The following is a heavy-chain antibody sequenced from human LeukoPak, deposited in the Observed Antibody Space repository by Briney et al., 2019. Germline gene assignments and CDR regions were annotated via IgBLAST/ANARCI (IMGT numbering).Heavy chain of an antibody. CDR1: GGSFCGYY. V-gene: IGHV4-34*01. D-gene: IGHD6-13*01. CDR3: ARDWIAAAVPFDI. CDR2: INHSGST. J-gene: IGHJ3*02. Sequence: SETLSLTCAVYGGSFCGYYWSWIRQPPGKGLEWIGEINHSGSTNYNPSLKSRVTISVDTSKNQFSLKLSSVTAADTAVYYCARDWIAAAVPFDIWGQGTMVTVSS.